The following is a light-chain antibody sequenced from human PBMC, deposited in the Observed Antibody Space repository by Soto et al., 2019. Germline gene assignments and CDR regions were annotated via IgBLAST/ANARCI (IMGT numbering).Light chain of an antibody. CDR3: NSYRTISTYV. V-gene: IGLV2-14*01. Sequence: QSALTQTASVSGSPGQSITISCTGTTSDIGGYNFVSWYQQHPGKAPKLLIYDVRNRPSGVSNRFSGSKSGNTASLTISGLQAEDEADYYCNSYRTISTYVFGSGTKLTVL. J-gene: IGLJ1*01. CDR2: DVR. CDR1: TSDIGGYNF.